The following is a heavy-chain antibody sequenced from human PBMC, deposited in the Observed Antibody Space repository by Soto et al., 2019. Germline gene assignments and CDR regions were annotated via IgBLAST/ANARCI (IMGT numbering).Heavy chain of an antibody. D-gene: IGHD1-26*01. CDR3: AKDAVSYNGKWDWFDS. CDR2: IGGSNTDR. V-gene: IGHV3-23*01. Sequence: DVQLLQSGGGLVQPGGSLTLSCAASRFIFSDYAMNWVRQAPGKGLEWVSSIGGSNTDRYYADSVKGRFIISRDNSKNTMYLQMNSLRDDDTAVYYCAKDAVSYNGKWDWFDSWGPGTLVTVSS. J-gene: IGHJ5*01. CDR1: RFIFSDYA.